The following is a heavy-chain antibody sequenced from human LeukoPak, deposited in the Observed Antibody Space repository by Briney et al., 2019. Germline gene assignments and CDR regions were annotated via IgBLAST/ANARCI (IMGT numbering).Heavy chain of an antibody. V-gene: IGHV4-39*07. CDR2: INHSGST. CDR1: SGSISSTSYY. Sequence: PSETLSLTCTASSGSISSTSYYWGWIRQPPGKGLEWIGEINHSGSTNYNPSLKSRVTISVDTSKNQFSLKLSSVTAADTAVYHCARGDDYGDSPPHWYFDLWGRGTLVTVSS. D-gene: IGHD4-17*01. CDR3: ARGDDYGDSPPHWYFDL. J-gene: IGHJ2*01.